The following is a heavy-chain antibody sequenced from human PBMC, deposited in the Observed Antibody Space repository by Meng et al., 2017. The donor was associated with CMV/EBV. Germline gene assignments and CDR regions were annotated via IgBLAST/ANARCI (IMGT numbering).Heavy chain of an antibody. CDR3: ARALLLYSSSSPGY. J-gene: IGHJ4*02. CDR1: GFTFSSYS. CDR2: ISSSSSYI. Sequence: GGSLRLSCAASGFTFSSYSMNWVRQAPGKGLEWVSSISSSSSYIYYADSVKGRFTISRDNAKNPLYLQMNSLRAEDTAVYYCARALLLYSSSSPGYWGQGTLVTVS. D-gene: IGHD6-6*01. V-gene: IGHV3-21*01.